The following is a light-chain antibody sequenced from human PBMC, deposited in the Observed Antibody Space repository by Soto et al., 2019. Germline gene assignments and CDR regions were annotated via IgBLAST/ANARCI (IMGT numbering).Light chain of an antibody. CDR3: QQYGSSGT. Sequence: DIQMSQSPSSLSASVGDTVTITCRASQSINKYLNWYQQKPGKAPKLLIYAASNRATGIPDRFSGSGSGTDFTLTISRLEPEDFAVYYCQQYGSSGTFGQGTKVDIK. CDR1: QSINKY. J-gene: IGKJ1*01. V-gene: IGKV1-39*01. CDR2: AAS.